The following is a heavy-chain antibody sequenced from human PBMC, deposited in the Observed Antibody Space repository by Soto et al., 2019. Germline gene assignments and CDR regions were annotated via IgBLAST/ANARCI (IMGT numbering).Heavy chain of an antibody. CDR1: GGSISSSYW. Sequence: QVQLQEWGPGLVKPSGTLSLTCAVSGGSISSSYWWNWVRQTPRGRLEWIGKIYHGGTTNYNPSLKNRVTISVDKSKNQFSLKLTSVTAADTAVYYCVSSLNYDFWRDGGRHFYFDYWGRGILATVSS. D-gene: IGHD3-3*01. CDR3: VSSLNYDFWRDGGRHFYFDY. J-gene: IGHJ4*02. CDR2: IYHGGTT. V-gene: IGHV4-4*02.